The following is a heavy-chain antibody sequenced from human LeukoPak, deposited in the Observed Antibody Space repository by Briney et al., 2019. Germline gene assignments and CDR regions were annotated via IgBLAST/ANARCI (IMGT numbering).Heavy chain of an antibody. CDR2: IYYSGST. J-gene: IGHJ3*02. CDR1: GGSISSSSYY. D-gene: IGHD2-15*01. CDR3: ARDVGYLGGAFFDI. V-gene: IGHV4-39*07. Sequence: SETLSLTCTVSGGSISSSSYYWGWIRQPPGKGLEWIGSIYYSGSTYYNPSLKSRVTISVDTSKNQFSLKLSSVTAADTAVYYCARDVGYLGGAFFDIWGQGTMVTVSS.